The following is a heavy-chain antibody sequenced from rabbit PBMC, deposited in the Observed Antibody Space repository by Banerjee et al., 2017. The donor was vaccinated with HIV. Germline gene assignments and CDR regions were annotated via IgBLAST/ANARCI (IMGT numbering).Heavy chain of an antibody. Sequence: QEQLVESGGDLVQPEGSLTLTCTASGFTLSSSDYMCWVRQAPGKGLEWIGCIVAGSRGTTYYASWAKGRFTISKTSSTTVTLQMTSLTAADTATYFCARAGGFENYFNLWGPGTLVTVS. CDR3: ARAGGFENYFNL. CDR1: GFTLSSSDY. J-gene: IGHJ4*01. CDR2: IVAGSRGTT. D-gene: IGHD1-1*01. V-gene: IGHV1S45*01.